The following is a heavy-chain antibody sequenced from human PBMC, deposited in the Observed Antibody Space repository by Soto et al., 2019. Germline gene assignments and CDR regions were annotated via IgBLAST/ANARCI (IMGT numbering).Heavy chain of an antibody. D-gene: IGHD3-9*01. CDR1: GYTFTNYA. CDR3: ARGPGILNP. CDR2: IDGGYGNT. V-gene: IGHV1-3*01. Sequence: GASVKVSCKASGYTFTNYAIHWVRQAPGQRFEWMGWIDGGYGNTKYSQNFQGRVTITRDTSASTAYMQLNSVTPEDTAVYYCARGPGILNPWGQGTLVTVSS. J-gene: IGHJ5*02.